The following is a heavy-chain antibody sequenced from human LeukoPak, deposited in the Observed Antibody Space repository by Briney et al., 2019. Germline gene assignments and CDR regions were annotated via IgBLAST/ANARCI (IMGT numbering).Heavy chain of an antibody. CDR2: INPSGGST. D-gene: IGHD1/OR15-1a*01. V-gene: IGHV1-46*01. J-gene: IGHJ4*02. CDR1: LFRLRSYY. CDR3: ARARREHFPGDY. Sequence: ASVKDSLMPTLFRLRSYYKRGGRQAPAQGPEWMGLINPSGGSTTYARKFQGRVTMTSDTPPSTVYMEVSSLRSEDTAVYYSARARREHFPGDYWGQGTLVTVSS.